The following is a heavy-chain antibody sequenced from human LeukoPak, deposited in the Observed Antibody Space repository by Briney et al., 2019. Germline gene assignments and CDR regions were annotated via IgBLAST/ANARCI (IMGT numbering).Heavy chain of an antibody. J-gene: IGHJ4*02. CDR1: GFTFTDHY. CDR2: ISSSGSTI. Sequence: PGGSLRLSCAASGFTFTDHYMSWVRQAPGKGLEWVSYISSSGSTIYYPDSVKGRFTISRDNAKNSLYLQMNSLRAEDTAVYYCAREYSSSTGKASDYWGQGTLVTVSS. V-gene: IGHV3-11*04. D-gene: IGHD6-6*01. CDR3: AREYSSSTGKASDY.